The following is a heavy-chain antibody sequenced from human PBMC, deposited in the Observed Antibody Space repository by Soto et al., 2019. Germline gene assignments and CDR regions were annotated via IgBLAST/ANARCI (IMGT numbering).Heavy chain of an antibody. Sequence: QVQLVQSGAEVKKPGASVKVSCKASGYTFTSYGISWVRQAPGQGLEWMGWISAYNGNTNYAQKLQGRVTMTTDTSTSTAYMELRSLRSNDTAVYYCARVYRITMVRGELSEYWGQGTLVTVSS. J-gene: IGHJ4*02. CDR3: ARVYRITMVRGELSEY. CDR2: ISAYNGNT. D-gene: IGHD3-10*01. CDR1: GYTFTSYG. V-gene: IGHV1-18*01.